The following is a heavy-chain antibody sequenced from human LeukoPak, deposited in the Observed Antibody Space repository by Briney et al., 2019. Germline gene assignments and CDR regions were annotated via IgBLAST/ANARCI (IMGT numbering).Heavy chain of an antibody. D-gene: IGHD3-10*01. J-gene: IGHJ4*02. CDR3: ARPAIRGVMRGYFDY. Sequence: SETLSLTCAVDGGSFSGYYWSWIRQSPGKGLEWIGEIIHSGNTNYNPSLKSRVTLSVDTSKNQFSLKLSSVTAADTAVYYCARPAIRGVMRGYFDYWGQGTLVTVSS. CDR1: GGSFSGYY. V-gene: IGHV4-34*12. CDR2: IIHSGNT.